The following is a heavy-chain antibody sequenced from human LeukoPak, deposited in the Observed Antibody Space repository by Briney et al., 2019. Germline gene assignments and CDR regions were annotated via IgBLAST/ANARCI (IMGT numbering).Heavy chain of an antibody. CDR2: INHSGGST. Sequence: ASVKVSCKSSGYTFTSYYMHWVRQAPAQGLEGMGIINHSGGSTSYAQKFQGRVTMTRDMSTSTVYMELSSLGSEDTAVYYGARVSVTGTLKYYYYYYMDVWGKGTTVTVSS. J-gene: IGHJ6*03. CDR1: GYTFTSYY. V-gene: IGHV1-46*01. CDR3: ARVSVTGTLKYYYYYYMDV. D-gene: IGHD1-20*01.